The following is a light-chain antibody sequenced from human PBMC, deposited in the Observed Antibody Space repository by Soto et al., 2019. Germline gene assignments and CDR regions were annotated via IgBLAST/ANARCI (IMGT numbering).Light chain of an antibody. Sequence: QSALTQPASVSGSLGQSITISCIGTSSDIGGYKYVSWYQQHPGKAPKLIIFEVSNRPSGVSDRFSGSNSGNTASLTISGLQAEDEADYYCTSYSRYRVLVFGGGTKLTVL. CDR3: TSYSRYRVLV. CDR2: EVS. V-gene: IGLV2-14*01. CDR1: SSDIGGYKY. J-gene: IGLJ3*02.